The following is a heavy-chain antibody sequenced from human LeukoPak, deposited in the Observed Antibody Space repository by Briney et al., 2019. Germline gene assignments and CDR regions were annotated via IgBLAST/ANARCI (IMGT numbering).Heavy chain of an antibody. D-gene: IGHD3-3*01. CDR2: ISSSGTYL. J-gene: IGHJ4*02. V-gene: IGHV3-21*01. CDR1: GFTFSNYA. CDR3: ARGLFGVINPTDY. Sequence: GGSLRLSCAASGFTFSNYAMHWVRQDPGKGLEWVSSISSSGTYLYYADSVKGRFTISRDNAKDSLYLQMNSLRVEDTAVYFCARGLFGVINPTDYWGQGTLVTVSS.